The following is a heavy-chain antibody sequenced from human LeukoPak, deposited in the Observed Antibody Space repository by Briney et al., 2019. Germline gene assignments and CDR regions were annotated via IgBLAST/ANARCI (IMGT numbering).Heavy chain of an antibody. D-gene: IGHD3-10*02. CDR3: AELGTTMIGGV. CDR2: ITSSGRYI. V-gene: IGHV3-21*01. J-gene: IGHJ6*04. Sequence: GGSLRLSCAASGFTFSSYSMNWVRQAPGKGLEWVSSITSSGRYIYYADSVKGRFTISRDNSENSLYLQMNSLRAEDTAVYYCAELGTTMIGGVWGKGTTVTISS. CDR1: GFTFSSYS.